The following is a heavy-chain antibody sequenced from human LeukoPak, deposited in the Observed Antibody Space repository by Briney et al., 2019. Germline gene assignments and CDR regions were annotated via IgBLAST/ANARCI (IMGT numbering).Heavy chain of an antibody. V-gene: IGHV4-61*01. Sequence: SETLSLTCTVSGGSVSSGSYYWSWIRQPPGKGLEWIGYIYYSGSTNYNPSLKSRVTISVDTSKNQFSLKLSSVTAADTAVYYCARERYYDSSGFDYWGQGTLVTVSS. CDR3: ARERYYDSSGFDY. J-gene: IGHJ4*02. CDR1: GGSVSSGSYY. CDR2: IYYSGST. D-gene: IGHD3-22*01.